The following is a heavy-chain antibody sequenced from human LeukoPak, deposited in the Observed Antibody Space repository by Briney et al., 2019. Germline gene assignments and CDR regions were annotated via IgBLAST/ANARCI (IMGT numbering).Heavy chain of an antibody. CDR3: ARDTAIFIGGDYFDY. V-gene: IGHV3-7*01. J-gene: IGHJ4*02. D-gene: IGHD3-10*01. Sequence: GGSLRLSCAASGFTFSSYWMSWVRQAPGKGLEWVANIKQDGSEKYYVDSVKGRFTISRDNAKNSLYLQMNSLRAEDTAVYYCARDTAIFIGGDYFDYWGQGTLVTVSS. CDR2: IKQDGSEK. CDR1: GFTFSSYW.